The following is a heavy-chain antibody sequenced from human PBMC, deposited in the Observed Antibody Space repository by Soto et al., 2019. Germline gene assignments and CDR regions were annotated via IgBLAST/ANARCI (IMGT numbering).Heavy chain of an antibody. V-gene: IGHV4-31*03. CDR1: GGSISSGGCY. J-gene: IGHJ4*02. CDR3: ARGPGTMAKIDY. CDR2: IYYSGST. Sequence: SETLSVTCSVAGGSISSGGCYLSWIRQHPGKGLEWIGYIYYSGSTYYNPSLKSRVTISVDTSKNQFSLKLSSVTAADTAVYYCARGPGTMAKIDYWGQGTLVTVSS. D-gene: IGHD3-10*01.